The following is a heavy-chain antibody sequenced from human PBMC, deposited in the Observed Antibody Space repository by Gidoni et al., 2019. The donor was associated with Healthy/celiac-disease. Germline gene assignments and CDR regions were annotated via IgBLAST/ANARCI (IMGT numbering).Heavy chain of an antibody. J-gene: IGHJ6*02. Sequence: EVQLVASGGGLVQPGRSLRLSCAASGFTFDDYAMHWVRQAPGKGLEWVSGISWNSGSIGYADSVKGRFTISRDNAKNSLYLQMNSLRAEDTALYYCAKSGYYYYYYGMDVWGQGTTVTVSS. CDR3: AKSGYYYYYYGMDV. CDR1: GFTFDDYA. CDR2: ISWNSGSI. V-gene: IGHV3-9*01. D-gene: IGHD3-22*01.